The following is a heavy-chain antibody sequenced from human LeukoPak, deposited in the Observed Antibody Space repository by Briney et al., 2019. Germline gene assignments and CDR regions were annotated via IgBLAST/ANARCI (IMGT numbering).Heavy chain of an antibody. Sequence: GGSLRLSCAASGFTLSSYTMNWVRQAPGKGLEWVSSISSSSRYIYYADSVKGRFTISRDNAKNSLYLQMNSLRAEDTAVYYCASALVGALDYWGQGTLVTVSS. V-gene: IGHV3-21*01. J-gene: IGHJ4*02. D-gene: IGHD1-26*01. CDR1: GFTLSSYT. CDR2: ISSSSRYI. CDR3: ASALVGALDY.